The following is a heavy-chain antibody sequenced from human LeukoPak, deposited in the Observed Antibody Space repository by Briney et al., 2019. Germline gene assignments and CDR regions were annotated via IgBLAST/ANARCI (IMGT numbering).Heavy chain of an antibody. CDR3: ARMALTKSDASDI. CDR2: IYKSGSA. D-gene: IGHD5-24*01. Sequence: PSETLSLTCTVSSDSVSSGSYYWSWIRQPPGEGLEWIGYIYKSGSANYNPSLKSRVIISLDTSKNQFSLKLASVTAADTAVYYCARMALTKSDASDIWGQGTMVTVST. CDR1: SDSVSSGSYY. J-gene: IGHJ3*02. V-gene: IGHV4-61*01.